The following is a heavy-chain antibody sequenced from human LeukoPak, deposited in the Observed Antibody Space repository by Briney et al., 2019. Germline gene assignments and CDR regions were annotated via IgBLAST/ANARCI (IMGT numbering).Heavy chain of an antibody. CDR3: ARESPDDSSGYSPRWFDS. Sequence: SETLSLTCIVSGGSISSYYWSWIRQPPGKGLEWIGYIYYSGSTNYNPSLKSRVTISVDTSKNQFSLKLSSVTAADTAVYYCARESPDDSSGYSPRWFDSWGQGTLVTVFS. J-gene: IGHJ5*01. CDR1: GGSISSYY. V-gene: IGHV4-59*01. CDR2: IYYSGST. D-gene: IGHD3-22*01.